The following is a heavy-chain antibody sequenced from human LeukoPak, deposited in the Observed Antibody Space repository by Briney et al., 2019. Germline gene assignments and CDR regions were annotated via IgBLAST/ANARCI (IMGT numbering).Heavy chain of an antibody. Sequence: PGGSLRLSCAASGFTFNNHEMNWVRQAPGKGLEWVSYISSSGSTIYYADSVKGRFTISRDNAKNSLSLQMNSLRAEDTAVYYCARHSFGDYEFWFDYWGQGTLVTVSS. J-gene: IGHJ4*02. CDR3: ARHSFGDYEFWFDY. V-gene: IGHV3-48*03. CDR2: ISSSGSTI. D-gene: IGHD4-17*01. CDR1: GFTFNNHE.